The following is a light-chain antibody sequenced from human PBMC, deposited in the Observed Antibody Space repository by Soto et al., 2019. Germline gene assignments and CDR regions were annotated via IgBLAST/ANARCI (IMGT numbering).Light chain of an antibody. J-gene: IGKJ1*01. CDR3: QQSYNTPVT. CDR2: AAS. CDR1: QSIHIF. Sequence: SSLSASVRDRVTITCRASQSIHIFLNWYQQKPGKAPNLLIYAASNLQSGVPSRFSGSGSGTDFTLTISSLQPEDFATYYCQQSYNTPVTFGQGTKVDIK. V-gene: IGKV1-39*01.